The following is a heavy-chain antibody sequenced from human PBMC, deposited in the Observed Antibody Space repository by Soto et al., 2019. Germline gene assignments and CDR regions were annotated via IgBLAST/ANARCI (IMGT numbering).Heavy chain of an antibody. CDR2: INPNTGGT. J-gene: IGHJ4*02. CDR1: GYTFTGYY. V-gene: IGHV1-2*02. Sequence: ASVKVSCKASGYTFTGYYMHWVRQAPGEGLEWMGWINPNTGGTGYAQNFQGRVTMTRDTSISTAYMELNRLTSDDTALYYCARDHGPPSGVDSWGQGTPVTLSS. CDR3: ARDHGPPSGVDS.